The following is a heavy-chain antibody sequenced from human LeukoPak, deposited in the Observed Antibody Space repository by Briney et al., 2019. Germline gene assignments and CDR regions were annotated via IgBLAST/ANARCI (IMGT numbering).Heavy chain of an antibody. CDR3: ATSPLWSGELSYDY. Sequence: ASVKVSCKVSGYTLTELSMHWVRQAPGKGLEWMGGFDPEDGETIYAQKFQGRVTMTEDTSTDTAYMELSSLRSEDTAVYYCATSPLWSGELSYDYWGQGTLVTVSS. V-gene: IGHV1-24*01. D-gene: IGHD3-10*01. CDR2: FDPEDGET. CDR1: GYTLTELS. J-gene: IGHJ4*02.